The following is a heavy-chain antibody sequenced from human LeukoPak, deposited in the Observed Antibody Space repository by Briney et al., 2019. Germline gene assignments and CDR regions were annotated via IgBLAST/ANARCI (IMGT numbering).Heavy chain of an antibody. CDR2: MNPNSGNT. D-gene: IGHD6-19*01. CDR1: GYTFTSYD. J-gene: IGHJ6*03. CDR3: ARWYSSGWYSREYYMDV. V-gene: IGHV1-8*03. Sequence: ASVKVSCKASGYTFTSYDINWVRQATGQGLEWMGWMNPNSGNTGYAQKFQGRVTITRNTSISTAYMELSSLRSEDTAVYYCARWYSSGWYSREYYMDVWGKGTTVTISS.